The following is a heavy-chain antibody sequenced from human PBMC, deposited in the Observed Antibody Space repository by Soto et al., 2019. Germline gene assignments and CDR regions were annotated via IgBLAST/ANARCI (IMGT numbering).Heavy chain of an antibody. Sequence: QVQLVQSGAEVKKPGSSVKVSCKASGGTFSSYAISWVRQAPGQGLEWMGGIIPIFGTANYAQKFRGRVTITADESTSTAYMELSSLRSEDTAVYYCARDPCGGDCYSHRNYYYGMDVWGQGTTVTVSS. J-gene: IGHJ6*02. V-gene: IGHV1-69*01. CDR3: ARDPCGGDCYSHRNYYYGMDV. D-gene: IGHD2-21*02. CDR1: GGTFSSYA. CDR2: IIPIFGTA.